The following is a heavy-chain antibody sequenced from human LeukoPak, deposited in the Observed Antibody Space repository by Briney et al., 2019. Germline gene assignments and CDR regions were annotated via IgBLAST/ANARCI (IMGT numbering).Heavy chain of an antibody. CDR2: ISWNSGSI. D-gene: IGHD5-18*01. J-gene: IGHJ4*02. CDR1: GFTFDDYA. V-gene: IGHV3-9*01. Sequence: GGSLRLSCAASGFTFDDYAMHWVRQAPGKGLEWVSGISWNSGSIGYADSVKGRFTISRDNAKNSLYLQMNSLRAEDTALYYCAKDMAMIQLSHFDYWGQGTLVTVSS. CDR3: AKDMAMIQLSHFDY.